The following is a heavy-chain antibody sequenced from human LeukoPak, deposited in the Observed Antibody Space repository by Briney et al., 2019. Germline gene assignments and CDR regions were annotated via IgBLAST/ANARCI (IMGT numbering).Heavy chain of an antibody. CDR2: IWYDGSNK. CDR1: AFTFSSYG. CDR3: ARETTVVTPGFDY. V-gene: IGHV3-33*01. J-gene: IGHJ4*02. D-gene: IGHD4-23*01. Sequence: GGSLRLACAASAFTFSSYGMQWVRQAPGKGLEWVAVIWYDGSNKYYADSVKGRFTISRDNSKNTLYLQMNSLRAEDTAVYYCARETTVVTPGFDYWGQGTLVTVSS.